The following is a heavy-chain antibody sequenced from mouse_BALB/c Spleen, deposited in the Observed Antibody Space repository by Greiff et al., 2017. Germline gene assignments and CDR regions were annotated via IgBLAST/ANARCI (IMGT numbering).Heavy chain of an antibody. CDR3: ARGDHYDYEGAY. V-gene: IGHV1S29*02. CDR2: IYPYNGGT. CDR1: GYTFTDYN. D-gene: IGHD2-4*01. J-gene: IGHJ3*01. Sequence: EVQLQQSGPELVKPGASVKISCKASGYTFTDYNMHWVKQSHGKSLEWIGYIYPYNGGTGYNQKFKSKATLTVDNSSSTAYMELRSLTSEDSAVYYCARGDHYDYEGAYWGQGTLVTVSA.